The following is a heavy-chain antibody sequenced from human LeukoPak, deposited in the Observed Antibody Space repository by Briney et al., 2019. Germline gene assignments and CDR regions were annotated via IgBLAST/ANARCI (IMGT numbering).Heavy chain of an antibody. J-gene: IGHJ4*02. CDR3: AREGTYYYDSSGSNFDY. V-gene: IGHV1-8*01. Sequence: ASVKVSCKASGYTFTSYDINWVRQATGQGLEWMGWMNPNSGNTGYAQKFQGRVTMTRNTSISTAYMELRSLRSDDPAVYYCAREGTYYYDSSGSNFDYWGQGTLVTVSS. CDR2: MNPNSGNT. D-gene: IGHD3-22*01. CDR1: GYTFTSYD.